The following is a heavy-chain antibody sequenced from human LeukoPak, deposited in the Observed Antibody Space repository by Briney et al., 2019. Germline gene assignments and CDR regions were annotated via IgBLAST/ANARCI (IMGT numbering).Heavy chain of an antibody. CDR3: AKMAAMASFDY. D-gene: IGHD5-18*01. J-gene: IGHJ4*02. Sequence: PGESLKIPCKGSGYSFTSYWIGWVRQMPGKGLEWMAIINPADSDTRYSPSFQGQVTISADKSISTAYLQWSSLKASDTAMYYCAKMAAMASFDYWGQGTLVTVSS. CDR1: GYSFTSYW. V-gene: IGHV5-51*01. CDR2: INPADSDT.